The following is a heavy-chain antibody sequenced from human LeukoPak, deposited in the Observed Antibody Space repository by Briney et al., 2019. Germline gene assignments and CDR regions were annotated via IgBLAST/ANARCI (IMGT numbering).Heavy chain of an antibody. Sequence: SETLSLTCNVSGGSISSSSYYWGWIRQPPGKGLEWIGSIYYSGSTYYNSSLKSRVTISVDTSKNQFSLKLSSVTAADTAVYYCARVVGAPTNYYYYMDVWGKGTTVTISS. V-gene: IGHV4-39*07. D-gene: IGHD1-26*01. J-gene: IGHJ6*03. CDR2: IYYSGST. CDR1: GGSISSSSYY. CDR3: ARVVGAPTNYYYYMDV.